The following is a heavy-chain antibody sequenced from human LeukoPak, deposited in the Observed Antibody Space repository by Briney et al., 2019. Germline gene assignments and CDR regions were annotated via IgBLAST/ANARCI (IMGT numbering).Heavy chain of an antibody. V-gene: IGHV3-30-3*01. J-gene: IGHJ4*02. CDR1: GFTFSSYA. CDR3: ARPHTAMVMFEN. D-gene: IGHD5-18*01. CDR2: ISYDGSNK. Sequence: GGSLRLSCAASGFTFSSYAMHWVRQAPGKGLEWVAVISYDGSNKYYADSVKGRFTISRDNSKNTLYLQMNSLRAEDTAVYYCARPHTAMVMFENWGQGTLVTVSS.